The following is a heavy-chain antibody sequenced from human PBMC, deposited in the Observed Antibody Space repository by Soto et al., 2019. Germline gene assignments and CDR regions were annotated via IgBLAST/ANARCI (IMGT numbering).Heavy chain of an antibody. D-gene: IGHD3-22*01. V-gene: IGHV4-4*07. J-gene: IGHJ4*02. CDR2: IYTSGST. Sequence: SETLSLTCTVSGGSISSYYWSWIRQPAGKGLEWIGRIYTSGSTNYNPYLKSRVTMSVDTSKNQFSLKLSSVTAADTAVYYCARGSSGYYYDNYFDYWGQGTLVTVSS. CDR1: GGSISSYY. CDR3: ARGSSGYYYDNYFDY.